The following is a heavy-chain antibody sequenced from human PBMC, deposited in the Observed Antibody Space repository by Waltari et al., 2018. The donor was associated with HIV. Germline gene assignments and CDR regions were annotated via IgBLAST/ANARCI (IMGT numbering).Heavy chain of an antibody. CDR3: AKDRRYSYGYS. V-gene: IGHV3-30*18. J-gene: IGHJ4*02. D-gene: IGHD5-18*01. Sequence: QVQLVESGGGVVQPGRSLRLSCAASGFTFSSYGMHWVRQAPGKGLEWVAVISYDGSNKYYADSVKGRFTISRDNSKNTLYLQMNSLRAEDTAVYYCAKDRRYSYGYSWGQGTLVTVSS. CDR1: GFTFSSYG. CDR2: ISYDGSNK.